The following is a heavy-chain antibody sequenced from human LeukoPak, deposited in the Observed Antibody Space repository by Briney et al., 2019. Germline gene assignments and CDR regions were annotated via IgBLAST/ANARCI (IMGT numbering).Heavy chain of an antibody. Sequence: GASVKVSCKASGYTFSNYGISWVRQAPGQGLEWMGWISPYNGDTKYAQKFQGRVTLTTDTSTSTAHMELRSLRSDDTAVYYCARVVVAAKVRNFDYWGQGTLVTVSS. CDR2: ISPYNGDT. CDR3: ARVVVAAKVRNFDY. J-gene: IGHJ4*02. CDR1: GYTFSNYG. V-gene: IGHV1-18*01. D-gene: IGHD2-15*01.